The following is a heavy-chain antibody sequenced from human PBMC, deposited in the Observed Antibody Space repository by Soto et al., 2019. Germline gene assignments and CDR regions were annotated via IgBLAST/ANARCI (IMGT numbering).Heavy chain of an antibody. D-gene: IGHD3-3*01. Sequence: SETLSLTCAVYGGSFSGYYWSWIRQPPGKGLEWIGEINHSGSTNYNPSLKSRVTIPVDTSKNQFSLKLSSVTAADTAVYYCARVLASYDFWSGYFHFDYWGQGTLVTVSS. J-gene: IGHJ4*02. CDR3: ARVLASYDFWSGYFHFDY. CDR1: GGSFSGYY. V-gene: IGHV4-34*01. CDR2: INHSGST.